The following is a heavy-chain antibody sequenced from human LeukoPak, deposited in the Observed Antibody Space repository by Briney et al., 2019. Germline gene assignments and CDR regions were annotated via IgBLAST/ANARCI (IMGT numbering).Heavy chain of an antibody. J-gene: IGHJ2*01. CDR3: AGSAYGYWYFAL. V-gene: IGHV1-69*01. D-gene: IGHD1-26*01. CDR1: AGTFSSNA. CDR2: IIPIFGTA. Sequence: GSSVKVSRKASAGTFSSNALSWVRHPPRQGLEWMGGIIPIFGTATYAQKFQGRLTITADASTSTAYIELSSLRSEDTALYYCAGSAYGYWYFALWGRGTLVTVSS.